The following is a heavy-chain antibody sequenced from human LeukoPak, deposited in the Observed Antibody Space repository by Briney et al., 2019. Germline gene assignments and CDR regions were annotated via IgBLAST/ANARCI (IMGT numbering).Heavy chain of an antibody. CDR3: ARNGNYYDSSGYYPNDAFDI. V-gene: IGHV4-59*12. CDR1: GGSISSYY. D-gene: IGHD3-22*01. CDR2: IYYSGST. J-gene: IGHJ3*02. Sequence: SETLSLTCTVSGGSISSYYWSWIRQPPGKGLEWIGYIYYSGSTNYNPSLKSRVTISVDTSKNQFSLKLSSVTAADTAVYYCARNGNYYDSSGYYPNDAFDIWGQGTMVTVSS.